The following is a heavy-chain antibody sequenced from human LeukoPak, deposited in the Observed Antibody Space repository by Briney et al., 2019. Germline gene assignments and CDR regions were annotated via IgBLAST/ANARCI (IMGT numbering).Heavy chain of an antibody. J-gene: IGHJ4*02. Sequence: SETLSLTCTVSGGSISSYYWGWIRQPPGKGLEWIGYIYYSGSTNYNPSLKSRVTISLDTSNNQFSLRVTSVTAADTAVYYCASCGGAMDPRFDYWGQGSLVT. CDR3: ASCGGAMDPRFDY. CDR2: IYYSGST. CDR1: GGSISSYY. V-gene: IGHV4-59*01. D-gene: IGHD3-10*01.